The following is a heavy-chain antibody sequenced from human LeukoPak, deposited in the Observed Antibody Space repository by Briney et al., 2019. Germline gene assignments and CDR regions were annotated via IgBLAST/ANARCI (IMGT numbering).Heavy chain of an antibody. CDR2: ISNNVGST. J-gene: IGHJ4*02. Sequence: GGSLRLSCSASGFTFGNYAMYWVRQAPGKGLEYVSTISNNVGSTYYADSVKGRFTISRDNSKNTLYLQMRSLRIEDTAVYYCVKAALQYYYDTSGSFDYWGQGTLVTVSS. D-gene: IGHD3-22*01. V-gene: IGHV3-64D*09. CDR3: VKAALQYYYDTSGSFDY. CDR1: GFTFGNYA.